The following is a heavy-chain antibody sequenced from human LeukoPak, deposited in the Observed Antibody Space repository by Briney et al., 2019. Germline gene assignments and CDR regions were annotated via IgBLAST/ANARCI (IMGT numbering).Heavy chain of an antibody. J-gene: IGHJ6*03. CDR1: GYTFTGYY. D-gene: IGHD3-3*01. CDR2: IYPNSGGT. V-gene: IGHV1-2*02. Sequence: ASVKVSCKASGYTFTGYYMHWVRQAPGQGLEWMGWIYPNSGGTNYAQKFQGSVTMTRDTSISTAYMELSRLRSDDTAVYYCARGAGVGTRYYYYYMDVWGKGTTVTVSS. CDR3: ARGAGVGTRYYYYYMDV.